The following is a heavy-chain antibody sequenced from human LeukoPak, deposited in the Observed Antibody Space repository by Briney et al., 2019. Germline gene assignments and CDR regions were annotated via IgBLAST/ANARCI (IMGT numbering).Heavy chain of an antibody. CDR1: GFTFSSYG. Sequence: GKSLRRSCAASGFTFSSYGMHWVRQAPGKGLEWVAVIWYDGSNKYYVDSVKGRFSISRDNSKNTLYLQMNSLRAEDTAVYYCARDFWSGYYVAWGQGTLVTVSS. D-gene: IGHD3-3*01. J-gene: IGHJ5*02. V-gene: IGHV3-33*01. CDR3: ARDFWSGYYVA. CDR2: IWYDGSNK.